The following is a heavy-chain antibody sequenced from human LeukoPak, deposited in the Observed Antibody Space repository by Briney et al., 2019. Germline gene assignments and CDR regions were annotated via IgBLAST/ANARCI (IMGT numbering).Heavy chain of an antibody. D-gene: IGHD3-10*01. CDR1: GFTFSSYA. CDR2: ISGSGGST. CDR3: AKSPHMVSLYFDY. Sequence: GGSLRLSCAASGFTFSSYARSWVRQAPGKGLEWVSAISGSGGSTYYADSVKGRFTISRDNSKNTLYLQMNSLRAEDTAVYYCAKSPHMVSLYFDYWGQGTLVTVSS. V-gene: IGHV3-23*01. J-gene: IGHJ4*02.